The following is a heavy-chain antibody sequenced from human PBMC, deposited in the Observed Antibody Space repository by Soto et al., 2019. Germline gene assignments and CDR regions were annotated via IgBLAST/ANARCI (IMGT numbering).Heavy chain of an antibody. V-gene: IGHV3-23*01. D-gene: IGHD2-2*01. CDR3: ASRYCSSTSCFPAYWYFDL. CDR1: GFTFSSYA. Sequence: EVQLLESGGGLVQPGGSLRLSCAASGFTFSSYAMSWVRQAPGKGLEWVSAISGSGGSTYYADSVKGRFTISRDNSKNTVYLQVNSLRAEDTAVYYCASRYCSSTSCFPAYWYFDLWGRGTLVAVSS. J-gene: IGHJ2*01. CDR2: ISGSGGST.